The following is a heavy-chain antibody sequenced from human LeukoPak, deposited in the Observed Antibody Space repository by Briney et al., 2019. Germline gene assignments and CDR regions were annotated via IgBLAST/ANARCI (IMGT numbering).Heavy chain of an antibody. CDR3: VKDYYHGGFCPFPFFDS. CDR2: IGGAGDT. D-gene: IGHD2-15*01. J-gene: IGHJ5*01. V-gene: IGHV3-23*01. Sequence: GGSLRLSCEGSAFIFSGHWMNWVRQTPGKGLEWVSLIGGAGDTFYADSVKGRFVLSRDNSRNTVYLQMNSLRAEDTATYYCVKDYYHGGFCPFPFFDSWGQGTLVTVSS. CDR1: AFIFSGHW.